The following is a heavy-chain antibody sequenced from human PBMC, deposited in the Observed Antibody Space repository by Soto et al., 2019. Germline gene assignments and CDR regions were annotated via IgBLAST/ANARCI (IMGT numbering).Heavy chain of an antibody. CDR1: GFTFSSYA. D-gene: IGHD1-26*01. Sequence: QVQLVESGGGVVQPGRSLRLSCAASGFTFSSYAMHWVRQAPGKGLEWVADISYDGNNKYYADSVKARFTISRDSSQNTLYLPMNSLRAEDTAVYYCARPSGTYYFPIDYWGQGTLVTVSS. J-gene: IGHJ4*02. CDR2: ISYDGNNK. CDR3: ARPSGTYYFPIDY. V-gene: IGHV3-30-3*01.